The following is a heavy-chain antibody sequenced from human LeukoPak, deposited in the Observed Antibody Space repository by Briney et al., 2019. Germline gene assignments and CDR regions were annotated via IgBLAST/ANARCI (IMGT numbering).Heavy chain of an antibody. Sequence: SQTPSLTCTVSGGSISSGGYYWSWIRQHPGKGLEWIGCIYYSGITYYNPSLKSRVTISVDTSKNQFSLKLSSVTAADTAVYYCASLYYYDSSGYSRHGAFDIWGQGTMVTVSS. V-gene: IGHV4-31*03. CDR2: IYYSGIT. CDR3: ASLYYYDSSGYSRHGAFDI. D-gene: IGHD3-22*01. J-gene: IGHJ3*02. CDR1: GGSISSGGYY.